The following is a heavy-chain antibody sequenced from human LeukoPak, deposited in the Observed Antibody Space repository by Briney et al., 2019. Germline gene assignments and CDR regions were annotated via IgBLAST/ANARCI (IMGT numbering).Heavy chain of an antibody. CDR3: AKGSYCGGDCYGDYFDY. Sequence: PGGSLRLSCAASGFTFSSYAMSWVRQAPGKVLEWVSAISGSGGSTYYADSVKGRFTISRGNSKNTLYLQMNSLRAEDTAVYYCAKGSYCGGDCYGDYFDYWGQGTLVTVSS. CDR2: ISGSGGST. V-gene: IGHV3-23*01. D-gene: IGHD2-21*01. J-gene: IGHJ4*02. CDR1: GFTFSSYA.